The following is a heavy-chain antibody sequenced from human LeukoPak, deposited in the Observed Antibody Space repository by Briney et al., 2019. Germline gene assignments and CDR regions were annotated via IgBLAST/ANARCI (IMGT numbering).Heavy chain of an antibody. J-gene: IGHJ4*02. D-gene: IGHD3-22*01. Sequence: ASVKVSCKASGGTFSSYAISWVRQAPGQGLEWMGGIIPIFGTANYAQKFQGRVTITADESTSTAYMELSSLRSEDTAVYYCARELYDSSSQYYFDYWGQGTLVTVSS. CDR3: ARELYDSSSQYYFDY. CDR1: GGTFSSYA. CDR2: IIPIFGTA. V-gene: IGHV1-69*13.